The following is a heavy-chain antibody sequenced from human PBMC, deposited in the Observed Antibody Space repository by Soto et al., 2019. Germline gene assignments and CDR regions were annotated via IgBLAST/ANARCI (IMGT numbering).Heavy chain of an antibody. CDR2: IYYSGST. CDR1: GGSISSYY. V-gene: IGHV4-59*08. CDR3: ARRPFFGESSDY. D-gene: IGHD3-3*01. Sequence: QVQLQESGPGLVKPSETLSLTCTVSGGSISSYYWSWIRQPPGKGLEWIGYIYYSGSTNYNPSLKSRVTIPVDTSKNQFSLKLSSVTAADTAVHYCARRPFFGESSDYWGQGTLVTVSS. J-gene: IGHJ4*02.